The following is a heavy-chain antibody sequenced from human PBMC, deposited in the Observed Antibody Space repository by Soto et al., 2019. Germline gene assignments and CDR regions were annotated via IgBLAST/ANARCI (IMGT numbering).Heavy chain of an antibody. J-gene: IGHJ5*02. V-gene: IGHV1-69*12. D-gene: IGHD2-15*01. Sequence: QVQLVQSGAEVKKPGSSVKVSCKASGGTFSSYAISWVRQAPGQGLEWMGGIIPIFGTANYAQKFQGRVTITADEATSTAYMELSSLRSEDTAVYYCARQVCGGSCSRYKWFDPWGQGTLVTVSS. CDR2: IIPIFGTA. CDR3: ARQVCGGSCSRYKWFDP. CDR1: GGTFSSYA.